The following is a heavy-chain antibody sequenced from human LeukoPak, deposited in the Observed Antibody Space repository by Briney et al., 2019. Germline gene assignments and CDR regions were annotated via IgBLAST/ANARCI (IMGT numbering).Heavy chain of an antibody. CDR3: ARTAEGVYYGSGSYYVLDY. CDR2: IYTSGST. J-gene: IGHJ4*02. CDR1: GGSISSYY. D-gene: IGHD3-10*01. V-gene: IGHV4-4*07. Sequence: SETLSLTCTVSGGSISSYYWSWIRQPAGKGLEWIGRIYTSGSTNYNPSLKSRVTMSVDTSKNQFSLKLSSVTAADTAVYYCARTAEGVYYGSGSYYVLDYWGQGTPVTVSS.